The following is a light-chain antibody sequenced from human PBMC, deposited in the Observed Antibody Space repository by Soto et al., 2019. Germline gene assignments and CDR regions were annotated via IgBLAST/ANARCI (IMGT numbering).Light chain of an antibody. Sequence: DIQMTQSPSTLSASVGDRVTITCRASQSISSWLAWYQQKPGKAPKLLIYKASSLESGVPSRFSGSGSGTEFTLSISSLQPDDFTTYYCQQYDTYPYTFGQGTKLEIK. V-gene: IGKV1-5*03. CDR2: KAS. CDR1: QSISSW. J-gene: IGKJ2*01. CDR3: QQYDTYPYT.